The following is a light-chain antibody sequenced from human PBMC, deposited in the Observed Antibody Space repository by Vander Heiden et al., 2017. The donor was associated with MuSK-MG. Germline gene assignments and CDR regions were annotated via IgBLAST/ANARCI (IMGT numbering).Light chain of an antibody. J-gene: IGLJ1*01. CDR2: GNS. V-gene: IGLV1-40*01. CDR3: QSYDSSLSGYV. Sequence: SVLTQPPSESGAPAHRVTISCTGSRSNIGAGYDVHWYQQHPGTALKLLIYGNSNRPSGVADRCSGSKSGTSASLAITGRQAEDEADYYCQSYDSSLSGYVFGTGTKVTVL. CDR1: RSNIGAGYD.